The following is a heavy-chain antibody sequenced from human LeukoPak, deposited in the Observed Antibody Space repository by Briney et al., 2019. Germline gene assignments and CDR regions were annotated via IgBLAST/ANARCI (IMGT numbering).Heavy chain of an antibody. CDR1: GYTFTGYY. CDR2: INPNSGGT. V-gene: IGHV1-2*02. J-gene: IGHJ4*02. CDR3: ARGWELSSGQYYFDY. D-gene: IGHD1-26*01. Sequence: ASVKVSCKASGYTFTGYYMHWVRQAPGQGLEWMGWINPNSGGTNYAQKFQGRVTMTRDTSISTAYMELSRLRSDDTAVYYCARGWELSSGQYYFDYWGQGTLVTVSS.